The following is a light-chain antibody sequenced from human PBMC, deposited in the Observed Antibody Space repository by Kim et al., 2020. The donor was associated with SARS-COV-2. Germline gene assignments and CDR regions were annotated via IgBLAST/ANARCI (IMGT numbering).Light chain of an antibody. CDR2: AAS. CDR1: QGIRND. CDR3: LQDYNSPLT. Sequence: AIQMTQSPSSLSAFVGDRVTITCRASQGIRNDLGWYQQKPGKAPKLLIFAASSLQSGVPSRFSGSGSGTDFTLTISSLQPEDFVTYYWLQDYNSPLTFGEGTKVEIK. J-gene: IGKJ1*01. V-gene: IGKV1-6*01.